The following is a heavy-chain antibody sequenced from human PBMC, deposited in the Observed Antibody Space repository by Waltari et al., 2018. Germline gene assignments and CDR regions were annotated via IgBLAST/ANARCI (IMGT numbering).Heavy chain of an antibody. CDR3: ARDVGQELLWFGELDPTRTDALDI. CDR1: GFTFSSYS. V-gene: IGHV3-21*01. J-gene: IGHJ3*02. Sequence: GGSLRLSCAASGFTFSSYSMNWVRQAPGKGLEWVSSISSSSSYIYYADSVKGRFTISRDNAKNSLYLQMNSLRAEDTAVYYCARDVGQELLWFGELDPTRTDALDIWGQGTMVTVSS. CDR2: ISSSSSYI. D-gene: IGHD3-10*01.